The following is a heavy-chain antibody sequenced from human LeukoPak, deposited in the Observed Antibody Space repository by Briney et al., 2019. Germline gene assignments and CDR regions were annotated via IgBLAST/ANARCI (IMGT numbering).Heavy chain of an antibody. CDR1: GGSFSGYS. CDR3: ARGTMTTVTYYFDY. D-gene: IGHD4-17*01. Sequence: SETLSLTGAVYGGSFSGYSWSWIRQPPGKGPDWIGEINHSGSTNYNPSLKSRVTISVDTSKNQFSLKLSSVTAADTAVYYCARGTMTTVTYYFDYWGQGTLVTVSS. CDR2: INHSGST. V-gene: IGHV4-34*01. J-gene: IGHJ4*02.